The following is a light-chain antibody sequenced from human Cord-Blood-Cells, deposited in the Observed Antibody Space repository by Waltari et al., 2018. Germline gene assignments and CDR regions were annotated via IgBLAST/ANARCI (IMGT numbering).Light chain of an antibody. CDR2: DVS. V-gene: IGLV2-14*01. CDR3: SSYTSSSTWV. J-gene: IGLJ3*02. Sequence: QSALTQPASVSGSPGQSITISCTGTSSDVGGYNYVSWYQQHPGKAPEVMIYDVSKRPSGVSKRVAGSKSGNTASLTISGLQAEDEADYYCSSYTSSSTWVFGGGTKLTVL. CDR1: SSDVGGYNY.